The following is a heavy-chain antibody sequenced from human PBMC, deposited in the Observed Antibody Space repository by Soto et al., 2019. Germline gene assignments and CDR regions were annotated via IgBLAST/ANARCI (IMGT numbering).Heavy chain of an antibody. CDR1: SGSISSFY. D-gene: IGHD3-3*01. J-gene: IGHJ6*03. CDR2: VYYIKGT. CDR3: ASHEGRITIFGVVLYYMDV. V-gene: IGHV4-59*08. Sequence: SETLSLTCTVSSGSISSFYCSWIRQPPGEGLEWIGYVYYIKGTNYNPSLKSRLSISLDTPKNQCSLKLSSVTAADTAVYYCASHEGRITIFGVVLYYMDVWGKGTTVTVSS.